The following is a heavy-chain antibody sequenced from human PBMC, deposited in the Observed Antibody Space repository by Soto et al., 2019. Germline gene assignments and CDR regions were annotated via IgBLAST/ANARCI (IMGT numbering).Heavy chain of an antibody. CDR3: AVRINDFWSGYLYYYYGMDV. D-gene: IGHD3-3*01. CDR2: IIPIFGTA. V-gene: IGHV1-69*13. J-gene: IGHJ6*02. CDR1: GGTFSSYA. Sequence: SVKVSCKASGGTFSSYAISWVRQAPGQGLEWMGGIIPIFGTANYAQKLQGRVTITADESTSTAYMELSSLRSEDTAVYYCAVRINDFWSGYLYYYYGMDVWGQGTTVTVSS.